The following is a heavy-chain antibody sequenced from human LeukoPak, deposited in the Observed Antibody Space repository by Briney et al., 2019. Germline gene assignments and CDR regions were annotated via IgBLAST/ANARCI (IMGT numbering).Heavy chain of an antibody. Sequence: PGGSLRLSCAASGFTFSVYYMSWIRQAPGKGLEWVSYISSSGSTIYYADSVKGRFTISRDNAKNSLYLQMNSLRAEDTAVYYCARDKVNTMVRGVIFDVWGQGTTVTVSS. CDR3: ARDKVNTMVRGVIFDV. D-gene: IGHD3-10*01. V-gene: IGHV3-11*01. CDR2: ISSSGSTI. CDR1: GFTFSVYY. J-gene: IGHJ6*02.